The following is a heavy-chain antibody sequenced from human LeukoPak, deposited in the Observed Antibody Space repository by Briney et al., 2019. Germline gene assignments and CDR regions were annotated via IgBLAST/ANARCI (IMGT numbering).Heavy chain of an antibody. Sequence: PSETLSLTCTVSGGSISSYYWSWIRQPPGKGLEWIGYIYYSGSTNYNPSLKSRVTISVDTSKNQFSLKLSSVTAADTAVYYCASRYSSGWSLEIWFDPWGQGTLVTVSS. J-gene: IGHJ5*02. CDR1: GGSISSYY. CDR3: ASRYSSGWSLEIWFDP. D-gene: IGHD6-19*01. CDR2: IYYSGST. V-gene: IGHV4-59*08.